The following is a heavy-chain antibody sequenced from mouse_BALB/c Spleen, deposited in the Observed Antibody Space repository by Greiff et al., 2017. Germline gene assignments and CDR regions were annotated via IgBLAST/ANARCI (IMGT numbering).Heavy chain of an antibody. Sequence: EVQVVESGPGLVKPSQSLSLTCSVTGYSITSGYYWNWIRQFPGNKLEWMGYISYDGSNNYNPSLKNRISITRDTSKNQFFLKLNSVTTEDTATYYCASRVSYAMDYWGQGTSVTVSS. V-gene: IGHV3-6*02. J-gene: IGHJ4*01. CDR3: ASRVSYAMDY. CDR1: GYSITSGYY. D-gene: IGHD3-1*01. CDR2: ISYDGSN.